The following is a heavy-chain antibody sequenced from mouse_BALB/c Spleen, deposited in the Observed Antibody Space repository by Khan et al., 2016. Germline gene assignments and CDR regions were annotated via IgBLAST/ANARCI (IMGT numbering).Heavy chain of an antibody. J-gene: IGHJ3*01. V-gene: IGHV3-6*02. Sequence: VQLKESGPGLVKPSQSLSLTCSVTGYSITSGYYWNWIRQFPGNKLEWMGYISYDGSNNYNPSLKNRISITRDTSKNQFFLKLNSVTTEDTATXYCARDGNYWFAYWGQGTLVTVSA. CDR2: ISYDGSN. D-gene: IGHD2-1*01. CDR3: ARDGNYWFAY. CDR1: GYSITSGYY.